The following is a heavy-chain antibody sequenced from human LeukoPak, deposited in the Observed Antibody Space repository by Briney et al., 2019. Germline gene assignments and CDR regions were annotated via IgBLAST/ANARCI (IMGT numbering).Heavy chain of an antibody. CDR1: GFSFNNYW. V-gene: IGHV3-7*05. CDR2: KNQAGSDK. D-gene: IGHD3-10*01. Sequence: PGGSLRLSCAASGFSFNNYWMSWVRQAPGKGLEWVANKNQAGSDKYYLDSVKGRFTISRDNAKNSLYLQMNSLRAEDTAVYYCARGMIRGVMDDYWGQGTLVTVSA. CDR3: ARGMIRGVMDDY. J-gene: IGHJ4*02.